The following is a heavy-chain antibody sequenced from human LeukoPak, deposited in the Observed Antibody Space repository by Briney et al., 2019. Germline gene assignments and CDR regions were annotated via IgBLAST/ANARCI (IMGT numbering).Heavy chain of an antibody. CDR2: INTDGSTT. V-gene: IGHV3-74*01. Sequence: GGSLRLSCAASGLTFSSYWMHWVRHAPGKGLVWVSLINTDGSTTNYADSVKGRFTISRDSAKNTLYLQMNSLRVEDTAVYYCAKVRVGWDAFDIWGQGTMVTVSS. D-gene: IGHD5-24*01. CDR3: AKVRVGWDAFDI. CDR1: GLTFSSYW. J-gene: IGHJ3*02.